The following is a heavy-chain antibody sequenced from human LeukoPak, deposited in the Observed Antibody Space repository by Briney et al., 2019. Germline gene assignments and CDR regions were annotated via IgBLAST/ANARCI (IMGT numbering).Heavy chain of an antibody. Sequence: GRSLRLSCVPRLFIFSSYVMHSVRQAPGKGLEWVSVIWYDGSNKYYADSVNRRFNISRENSKNTLYLQMNSLRAEDTAVYYCGKGTGTTGELDYWGQGTLVTVSS. CDR1: LFIFSSYV. D-gene: IGHD1-7*01. CDR2: IWYDGSNK. J-gene: IGHJ4*02. CDR3: GKGTGTTGELDY. V-gene: IGHV3-33*06.